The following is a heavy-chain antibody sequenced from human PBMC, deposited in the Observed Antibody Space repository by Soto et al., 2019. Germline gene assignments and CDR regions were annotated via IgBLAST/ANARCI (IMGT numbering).Heavy chain of an antibody. Sequence: EVQLVESGGGLVQPGGSLRLSCAGSGFTLSDHYIDWVRQAPGKGLEWVGRSRDKPQGYSTAYAASVKGRFTTSRDESKNSAYLQMNSLKTEDTAVYYCVRRGPHWDSIALRRPDVLDVWGQGTMVTVSS. V-gene: IGHV3-72*01. D-gene: IGHD6-6*01. CDR3: VRRGPHWDSIALRRPDVLDV. J-gene: IGHJ3*01. CDR1: GFTLSDHY. CDR2: SRDKPQGYST.